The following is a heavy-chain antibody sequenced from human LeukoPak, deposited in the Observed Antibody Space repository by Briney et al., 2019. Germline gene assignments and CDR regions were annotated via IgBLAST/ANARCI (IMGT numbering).Heavy chain of an antibody. CDR3: ARGHGATYYYGSGSYVDFQH. V-gene: IGHV3-48*01. CDR1: GFTFSSYS. J-gene: IGHJ1*01. Sequence: AAGSLRLSCAASGFTFSSYSMNRVGQAPGKGLKGVSYISSSSSTIYYADSVKGRFTISRDNAKNSMYLQMNSLRAEDTAVYYCARGHGATYYYGSGSYVDFQHWGQGTLVTVSS. D-gene: IGHD3-10*01. CDR2: ISSSSSTI.